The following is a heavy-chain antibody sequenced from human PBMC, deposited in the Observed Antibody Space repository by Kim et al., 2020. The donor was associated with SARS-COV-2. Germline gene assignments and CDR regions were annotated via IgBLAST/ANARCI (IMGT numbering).Heavy chain of an antibody. CDR1: GFTFSSYS. D-gene: IGHD3-16*02. J-gene: IGHJ4*02. CDR2: ISSSSSYI. Sequence: GGSLRLSCAASGFTFSSYSMNWVRQAPGKGLEWVSSISSSSSYICYADSVKGRFTISRDNAKNSLYLQMNSLRAEDTAVYYCARGIPQNYVWGSYRNFDYWGQGTLVTVSS. V-gene: IGHV3-21*01. CDR3: ARGIPQNYVWGSYRNFDY.